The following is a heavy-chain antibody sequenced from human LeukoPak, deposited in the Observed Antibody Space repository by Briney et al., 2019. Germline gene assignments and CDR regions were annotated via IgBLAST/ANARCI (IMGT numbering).Heavy chain of an antibody. D-gene: IGHD1-1*01. CDR3: ARRTSGTYLDY. CDR2: IYPGDSDT. V-gene: IGHV5-51*01. Sequence: GESLKISCKGSGYIFTSYLIGWVRQMPGKGLEWMGIIYPGDSDTRYSPSFQGRVTISADKSISTAYLQWNSLKASDTAMYFCARRTSGTYLDYWGQGTLVTVSS. J-gene: IGHJ4*02. CDR1: GYIFTSYL.